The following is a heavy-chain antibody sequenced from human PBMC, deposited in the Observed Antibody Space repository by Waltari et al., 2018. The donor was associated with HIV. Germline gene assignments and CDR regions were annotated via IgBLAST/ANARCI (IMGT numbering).Heavy chain of an antibody. J-gene: IGHJ4*02. CDR1: GYSISSGYY. Sequence: QVQLQESGPGLVKPSETLSLTCTVSGYSISSGYYWGWIRQPPGKGLEWIGSIYQSGSTYYNPSLKSRVTISVDTSKNQFSLKLSSVTAADTAVYYCARDGDSSPSDYWGQGTLVTVSS. D-gene: IGHD6-6*01. CDR3: ARDGDSSPSDY. CDR2: IYQSGST. V-gene: IGHV4-38-2*02.